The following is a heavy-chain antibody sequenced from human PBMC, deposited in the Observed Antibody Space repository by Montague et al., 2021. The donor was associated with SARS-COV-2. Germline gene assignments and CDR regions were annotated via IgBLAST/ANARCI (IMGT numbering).Heavy chain of an antibody. V-gene: IGHV4-34*01. J-gene: IGHJ6*02. D-gene: IGHD1-26*01. CDR1: GGSLSGYY. Sequence: SETLSLTCAVYGGSLSGYYWSWIRQPPGKGLEWIGEINHSGSTNYNPSLKSRVTISLDTSKNQFSLKLSSVTAADTAVYYCARGRRRSKWSDETGHYYGMAVWGQGTMVTVSS. CDR3: ARGRRRSKWSDETGHYYGMAV. CDR2: INHSGST.